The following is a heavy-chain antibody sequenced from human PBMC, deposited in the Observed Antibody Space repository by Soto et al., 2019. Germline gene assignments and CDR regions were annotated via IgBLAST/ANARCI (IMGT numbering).Heavy chain of an antibody. Sequence: PGGSLRLSCAASGFTFSSYWVHWVRQVPGKGLVWVSRINPDGSSTSYANSVKGRFTTSRDNAKNTLFLQMNSLTDEDTAVYYCARDLFPQTGSYLDSWGQGTLVTVS. V-gene: IGHV3-74*03. CDR1: GFTFSSYW. CDR3: ARDLFPQTGSYLDS. J-gene: IGHJ4*02. CDR2: INPDGSST. D-gene: IGHD7-27*01.